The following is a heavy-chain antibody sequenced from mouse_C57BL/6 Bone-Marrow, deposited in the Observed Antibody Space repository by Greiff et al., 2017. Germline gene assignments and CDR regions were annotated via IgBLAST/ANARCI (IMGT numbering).Heavy chain of an antibody. CDR2: IYPGDGDT. CDR3: ASYYYGTQDAMDY. D-gene: IGHD1-1*01. CDR1: GYAFSSYW. J-gene: IGHJ4*01. Sequence: VQLQQSGAELVKPGASVKISCKASGYAFSSYWMNWVKQRPGQGLEWIGQIYPGDGDTNYNGKFKGKATVTAGKSASTAYMQLSSLTSEDSAVYYCASYYYGTQDAMDYWGQGTSVTVSS. V-gene: IGHV1-80*01.